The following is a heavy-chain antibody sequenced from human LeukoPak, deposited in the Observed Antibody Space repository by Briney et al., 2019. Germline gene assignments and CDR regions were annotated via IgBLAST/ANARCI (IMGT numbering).Heavy chain of an antibody. CDR2: INANIGGT. V-gene: IGHV1-2*06. CDR3: ATGAQASSSWYRDY. Sequence: ASVKVSCKASGYPFTGYYMHWVRQAPGQRLEWMGRINANIGGTNYAHKFQGRGTLTRDTSISTAYMELSSRRTADNAVFFCATGAQASSSWYRDYWGQGTLVTVSS. D-gene: IGHD6-13*01. J-gene: IGHJ4*02. CDR1: GYPFTGYY.